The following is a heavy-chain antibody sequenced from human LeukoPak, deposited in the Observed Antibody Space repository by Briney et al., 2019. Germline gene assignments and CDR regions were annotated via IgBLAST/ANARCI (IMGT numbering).Heavy chain of an antibody. D-gene: IGHD3-22*01. CDR2: ISGSGGST. CDR1: GFTFSSYA. V-gene: IGHV3-23*01. J-gene: IGHJ1*01. CDR3: AKSFTSSGYPQDFQH. Sequence: GGSLRLSCAASGFTFSSYAMSWVRQAPGKGLEWVSAISGSGGSTYYADSVKGRFTISRDNSKNTLYLQMNSLRAEDTAVYYCAKSFTSSGYPQDFQHWGQGTLVTVSS.